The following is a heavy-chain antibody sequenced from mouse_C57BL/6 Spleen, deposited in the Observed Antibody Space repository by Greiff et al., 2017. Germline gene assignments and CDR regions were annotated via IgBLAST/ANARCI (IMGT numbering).Heavy chain of an antibody. V-gene: IGHV1-9*01. D-gene: IGHD1-1*01. CDR1: GYTFTGYW. Sequence: QVQLQQPGAELVKPGASVKLSCKATGYTFTGYWMEWVKQRPGHGLVWIGVILPGSGSTNYNEKFKGKATFTAATSSTTAYMHLSGLTTEDSAIEFCARRGSSKYAMDYWGQGTSVTVSS. CDR2: ILPGSGST. CDR3: ARRGSSKYAMDY. J-gene: IGHJ4*01.